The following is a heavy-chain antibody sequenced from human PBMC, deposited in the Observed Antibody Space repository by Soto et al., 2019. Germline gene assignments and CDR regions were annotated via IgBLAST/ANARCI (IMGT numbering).Heavy chain of an antibody. CDR2: IIPIFGTA. J-gene: IGHJ5*02. CDR1: GGTFSSYA. Sequence: QVQLVQSGAEVKKPGSSVRVSCKASGGTFSSYAISWVRQAPGQGLEWMGGIIPIFGTANYAQKFQGRVTITADESTSTAYMELSSLRSEDTAVYYCAREGDCSGGSCYPNWFEPWGQGTLVTVSS. V-gene: IGHV1-69*01. CDR3: AREGDCSGGSCYPNWFEP. D-gene: IGHD2-15*01.